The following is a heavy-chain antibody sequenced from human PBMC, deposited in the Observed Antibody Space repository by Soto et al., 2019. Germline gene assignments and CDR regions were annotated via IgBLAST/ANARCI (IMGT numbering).Heavy chain of an antibody. J-gene: IGHJ5*02. V-gene: IGHV1-69*13. D-gene: IGHD6-13*01. CDR1: GGTFSSYA. Sequence: SVKVSCKASGGTFSSYAISWVRQAPGQGLEWMGGIIPIFGTANYAQKFQGRVTITADESTSTAYMELSSLRSEDTAVYYCARAAGYSSSWYNWFDPWGQGTLVTVSS. CDR2: IIPIFGTA. CDR3: ARAAGYSSSWYNWFDP.